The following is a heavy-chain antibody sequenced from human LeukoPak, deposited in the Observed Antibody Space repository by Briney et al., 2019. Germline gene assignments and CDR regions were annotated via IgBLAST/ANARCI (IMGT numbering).Heavy chain of an antibody. CDR3: ARGPSWELLWS. V-gene: IGHV4-59*08. CDR2: IYYGGST. D-gene: IGHD1-26*01. CDR1: GGSISSYY. J-gene: IGHJ4*02. Sequence: SETLSLTCTVSGGSISSYYWSWIRQPPGKGLEWIGYIYYGGSTNYNPSLKSRVTISVDTSKNQFSLKLSSVTAADTAVYYCARGPSWELLWSWGQGTLVTVSS.